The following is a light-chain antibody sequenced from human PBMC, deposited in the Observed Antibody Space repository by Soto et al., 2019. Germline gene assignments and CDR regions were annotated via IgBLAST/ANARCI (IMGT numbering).Light chain of an antibody. CDR3: QQSNNWPRT. V-gene: IGKV3-15*01. Sequence: EIVMTQSPATLSVSPGERATLSCRATQSVNTNLAWYQQRPGQAPRLLTYGASTRATGIPARFSGSGSGTEFTLTISSLQSEDFAVYYCQQSNNWPRTFGQGTKVDIK. CDR2: GAS. J-gene: IGKJ1*01. CDR1: QSVNTN.